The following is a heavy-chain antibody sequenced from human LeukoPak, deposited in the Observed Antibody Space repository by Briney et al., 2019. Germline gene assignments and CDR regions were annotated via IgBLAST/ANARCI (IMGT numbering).Heavy chain of an antibody. D-gene: IGHD3-22*01. V-gene: IGHV3-23*01. Sequence: PGGSLRLSCAASGFSFSSYAMSWVRQAPGKGLEWVSHISHDGGSTYYADSVKGRFTISRDNSKNTLYLQMNSLRAEDTAVYYCARSIVVVTSYYFDYWGQGTLVTVSS. CDR3: ARSIVVVTSYYFDY. J-gene: IGHJ4*02. CDR1: GFSFSSYA. CDR2: ISHDGGST.